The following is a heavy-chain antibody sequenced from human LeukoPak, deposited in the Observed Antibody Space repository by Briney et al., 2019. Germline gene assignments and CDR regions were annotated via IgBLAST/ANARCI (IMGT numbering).Heavy chain of an antibody. D-gene: IGHD1-26*01. Sequence: GGSLRLSCAASGFTFSRYGMSWVRQPPGKGLEWVSAISNSGDNTNYADSVKGRFTISRDNSKNTLFLQMNSLRAEDTAVYYCAQAYSETYFRTFDFWGQGALVPVSS. J-gene: IGHJ4*02. V-gene: IGHV3-23*01. CDR1: GFTFSRYG. CDR3: AQAYSETYFRTFDF. CDR2: ISNSGDNT.